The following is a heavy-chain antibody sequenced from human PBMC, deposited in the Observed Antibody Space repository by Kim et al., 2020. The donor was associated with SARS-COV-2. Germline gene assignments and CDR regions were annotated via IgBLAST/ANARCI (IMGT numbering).Heavy chain of an antibody. CDR3: ARRAYSSGWWYFDY. Sequence: PDPGKRRFTISRDNAKTTLYLQMTSLIADDTAVYYCARRAYSSGWWYFDYWGQGTLVTVSS. V-gene: IGHV3-74*01. J-gene: IGHJ4*02. D-gene: IGHD6-19*01.